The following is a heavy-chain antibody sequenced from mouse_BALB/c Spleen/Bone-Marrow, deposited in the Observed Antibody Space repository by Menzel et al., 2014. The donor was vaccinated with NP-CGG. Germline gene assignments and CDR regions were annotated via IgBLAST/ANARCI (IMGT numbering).Heavy chain of an antibody. CDR3: AMDSSVYFDY. CDR1: GFTFSYYA. CDR2: ISSGGSYT. D-gene: IGHD3-1*01. J-gene: IGHJ2*01. Sequence: EVQVVESGGGLVKPGGSLKLSCAASGFTFSYYAMSWVRQSPEKSLEWVAEISSGGSYTYSPDTVTGRFNSSKDNAKNTLYLEMSSLRSEDTAMYYCAMDSSVYFDYWGQGTTLTVSS. V-gene: IGHV5-9-4*01.